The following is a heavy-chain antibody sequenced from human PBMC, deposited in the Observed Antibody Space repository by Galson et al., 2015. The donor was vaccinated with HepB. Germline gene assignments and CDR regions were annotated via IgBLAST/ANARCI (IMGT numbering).Heavy chain of an antibody. CDR1: GGSISRYY. CDR2: IYYSGST. V-gene: IGHV4-59*01. Sequence: LSLTCTVSGGSISRYYWSWIRQPPGKGLEWIGYIYYSGSTNYNPSLKSRVTISVDTSKNQFSLKLSSVTAADTAVYYCARDVAAAGGGMIDYWGQGTLVTVSS. D-gene: IGHD6-13*01. CDR3: ARDVAAAGGGMIDY. J-gene: IGHJ4*02.